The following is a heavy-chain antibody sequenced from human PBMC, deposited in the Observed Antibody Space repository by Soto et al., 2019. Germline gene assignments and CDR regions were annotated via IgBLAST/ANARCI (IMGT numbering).Heavy chain of an antibody. D-gene: IGHD7-27*01. Sequence: PSETLSLTCSVSGDSISNLDYFWAWIRQPPGQALEYIGYIYKSATTYYNPSFESRVAISVDTSKSQFSLNVTSVTAADTAVYFCARGRYCLTGTCFQNWFDSWGQGALVTVSS. CDR3: ARGRYCLTGTCFQNWFDS. V-gene: IGHV4-30-4*01. J-gene: IGHJ5*01. CDR2: IYKSATT. CDR1: GDSISNLDYF.